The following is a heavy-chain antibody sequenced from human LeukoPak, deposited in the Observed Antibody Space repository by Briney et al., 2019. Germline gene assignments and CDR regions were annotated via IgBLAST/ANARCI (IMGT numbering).Heavy chain of an antibody. J-gene: IGHJ3*02. V-gene: IGHV3-23*01. CDR3: AKDHKGDYYDSSGTIDAFDI. D-gene: IGHD3-22*01. CDR2: ISGSGGST. CDR1: GFTFSSYG. Sequence: GGSLRLSCAASGFTFSSYGMSWVRQAPGKGLEWVSAISGSGGSTYYADSVKGRFTISRDNSKNTLYLQMNSLRAEDTAVYYCAKDHKGDYYDSSGTIDAFDIWGQGTMVTVSS.